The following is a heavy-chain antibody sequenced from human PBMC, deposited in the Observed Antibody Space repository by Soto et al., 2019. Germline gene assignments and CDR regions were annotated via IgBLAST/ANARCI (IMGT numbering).Heavy chain of an antibody. CDR3: AKSLAGATLLDY. V-gene: IGHV3-30*18. Sequence: PGGSLRLSCAASGFTFSSHGMHWVRQAPGKGLEWVAVISYDGSNKYYADSVKGRFTISRDNSKNTLYLQMNSLRAEDTAVYYCAKSLAGATLLDYWGQGTLVTVSS. CDR2: ISYDGSNK. D-gene: IGHD1-26*01. J-gene: IGHJ4*02. CDR1: GFTFSSHG.